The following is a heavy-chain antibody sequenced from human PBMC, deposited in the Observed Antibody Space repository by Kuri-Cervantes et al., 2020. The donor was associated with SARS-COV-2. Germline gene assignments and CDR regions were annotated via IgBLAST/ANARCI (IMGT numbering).Heavy chain of an antibody. Sequence: GGSLRLSCAASGFTFSSYAMSWVRQAPGKGLEWASAISGSGGSTYYADSVKGRLTISRDNAKNSLYLQMNSLRAEDTAVYYCARSYSSSWYRGYYYYMDVWGKGTTVTVSS. CDR2: ISGSGGST. J-gene: IGHJ6*03. CDR3: ARSYSSSWYRGYYYYMDV. CDR1: GFTFSSYA. V-gene: IGHV3-23*01. D-gene: IGHD6-13*01.